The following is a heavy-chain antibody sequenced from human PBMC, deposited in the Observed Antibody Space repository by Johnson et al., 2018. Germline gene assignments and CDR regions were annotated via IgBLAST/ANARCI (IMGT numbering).Heavy chain of an antibody. J-gene: IGHJ3*02. V-gene: IGHV3-66*02. CDR1: GFTVSSNY. Sequence: VQLVQSGGGLVQPGGSLRLSCVASGFTVSSNYMSWVRQAPGKGLEWVSVIYSGNTLYYAGSVKGRFTISRDNSKTTVYLQMNNVRVDDTAVYYCARPYYGGAFEIWGQGTMVTVSS. CDR3: ARPYYGGAFEI. CDR2: IYSGNTL. D-gene: IGHD3-3*01.